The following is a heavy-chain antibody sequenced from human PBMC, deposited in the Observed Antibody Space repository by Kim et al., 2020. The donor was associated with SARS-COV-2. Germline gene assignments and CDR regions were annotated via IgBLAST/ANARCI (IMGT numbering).Heavy chain of an antibody. CDR2: ISGSGGST. V-gene: IGHV3-23*01. D-gene: IGHD3-22*01. CDR1: GFTFSSYA. Sequence: GGSLRLSCAASGFTFSSYAMSWVRQAPGKGLEWVSAISGSGGSTYYADSVKGRFTIPRDNSKNTLYLQMNSLRAEDTAVYYCAKVWGYMIVVVGYYFDYWGQETLVTVSS. CDR3: AKVWGYMIVVVGYYFDY. J-gene: IGHJ4*02.